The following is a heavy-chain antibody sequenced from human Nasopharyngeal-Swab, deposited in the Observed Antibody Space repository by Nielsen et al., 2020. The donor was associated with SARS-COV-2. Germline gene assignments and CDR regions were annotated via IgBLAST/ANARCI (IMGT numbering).Heavy chain of an antibody. CDR2: INPRGGST. V-gene: IGHV1-46*01. CDR3: AREIVGASYYYYGMDV. J-gene: IGHJ6*02. Sequence: WVRHPPGQGLEWMGIINPRGGSTTYAQKFQGRATMTRDTSTSTVYMELSSLRSEDTAVYYCAREIVGASYYYYGMDVWGQGTTVTVSS. D-gene: IGHD1-26*01.